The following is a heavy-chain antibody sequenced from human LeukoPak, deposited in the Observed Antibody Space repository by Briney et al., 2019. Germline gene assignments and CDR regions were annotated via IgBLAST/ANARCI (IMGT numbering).Heavy chain of an antibody. CDR2: IIPIFGTA. J-gene: IGHJ3*02. Sequence: SVKVSCKASGGTFSSYAISWVRQAPGQGLEWMGGIIPIFGTANYAQKFQGRVTITADESTSTAYMELSSLRSEDTAVYYCAREGITYCSSTSCPKDIWGQGTMVTVSS. CDR1: GGTFSSYA. V-gene: IGHV1-69*01. D-gene: IGHD2-2*01. CDR3: AREGITYCSSTSCPKDI.